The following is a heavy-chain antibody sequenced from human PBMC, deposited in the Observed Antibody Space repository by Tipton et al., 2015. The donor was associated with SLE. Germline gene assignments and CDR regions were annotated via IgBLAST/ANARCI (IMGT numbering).Heavy chain of an antibody. J-gene: IGHJ3*02. Sequence: AASGFTFSSYAMHWVRQAPGKGLEWVAVISYDGSNKYYADSVKGRFTISRDNSKNTLYLQMNSLRAEDTAVYYCARDGLDAFDIWGQGTMVTVSS. D-gene: IGHD6-19*01. CDR1: GFTFSSYA. CDR2: ISYDGSNK. V-gene: IGHV3-30*04. CDR3: ARDGLDAFDI.